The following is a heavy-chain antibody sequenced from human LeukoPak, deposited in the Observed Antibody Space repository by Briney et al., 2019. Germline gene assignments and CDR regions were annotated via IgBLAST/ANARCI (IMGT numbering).Heavy chain of an antibody. CDR3: ARVAAAGTLYYYYYMDV. Sequence: GASVKVSCKASGYTFTSYGISWVRQAPGQGLEWMGWISAYNGNTNYAQKPQGRVTLTTDTSTSTAYMELRSLRSDDTAVYYCARVAAAGTLYYYYYMDVWGKGTTVTVSS. CDR2: ISAYNGNT. V-gene: IGHV1-18*01. D-gene: IGHD6-13*01. CDR1: GYTFTSYG. J-gene: IGHJ6*03.